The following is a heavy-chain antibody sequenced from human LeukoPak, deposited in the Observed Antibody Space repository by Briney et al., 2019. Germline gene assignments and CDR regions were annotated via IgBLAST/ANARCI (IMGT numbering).Heavy chain of an antibody. Sequence: GGSLRLFRGASGFTFSDYYMRGIRRAPGKGGEGVSYISSSGSSICYADSVKGRFTISRDNAKNSLYLQMNSLRAEDTAVYYCARESSYSSDNWGQGTLVTVSS. J-gene: IGHJ4*02. V-gene: IGHV3-11*01. CDR1: GFTFSDYY. D-gene: IGHD2-21*01. CDR2: ISSSGSSI. CDR3: ARESSYSSDN.